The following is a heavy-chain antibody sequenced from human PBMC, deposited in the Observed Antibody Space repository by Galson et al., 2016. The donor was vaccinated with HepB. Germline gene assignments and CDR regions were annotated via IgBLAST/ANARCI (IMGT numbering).Heavy chain of an antibody. J-gene: IGHJ6*02. Sequence: SETLSLTCAVYGGSFSGYYWGWIRQPPGKGLEWIGEINHSGSTNYNPSLKSRVTISVDTSKNQFSLKLSSVTAADTALYYCARYLKLLPTPYYYGMDVWGQGTTVTVSS. CDR1: GGSFSGYY. CDR2: INHSGST. D-gene: IGHD2-15*01. CDR3: ARYLKLLPTPYYYGMDV. V-gene: IGHV4-34*01.